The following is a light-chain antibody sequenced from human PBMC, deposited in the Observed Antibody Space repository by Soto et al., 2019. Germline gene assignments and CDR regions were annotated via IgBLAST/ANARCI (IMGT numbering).Light chain of an antibody. CDR2: GAS. CDR1: QSVSSY. Sequence: EIVLTQSPCTLALSPGERATLSCRASQSVSSYLAWYQQKPGQAPRLLLYGASTRATGLPARFSGSGSGTEFTLTINSLQSEDFEVYYCQQYYTWPVTFGGGTKVDIK. V-gene: IGKV3-15*01. J-gene: IGKJ4*01. CDR3: QQYYTWPVT.